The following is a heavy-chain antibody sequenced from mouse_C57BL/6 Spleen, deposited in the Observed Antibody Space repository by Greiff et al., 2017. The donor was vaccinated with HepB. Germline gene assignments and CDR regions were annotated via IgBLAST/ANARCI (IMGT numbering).Heavy chain of an antibody. CDR2: IYPSDSET. D-gene: IGHD2-12*01. Sequence: QVQLKESGAELVRPGSSVKLSCKASGYTFTSYWMDWVKQRPGQGLEWIGNIYPSDSETHYNQKFKDKATLTVDKSSSTAYMQLSSLTSEDSAVYYCARTINYFDYWGQGTTLTVSS. CDR1: GYTFTSYW. V-gene: IGHV1-61*01. CDR3: ARTINYFDY. J-gene: IGHJ2*01.